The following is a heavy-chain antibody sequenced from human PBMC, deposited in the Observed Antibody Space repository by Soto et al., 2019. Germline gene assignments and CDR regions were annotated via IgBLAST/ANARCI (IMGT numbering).Heavy chain of an antibody. V-gene: IGHV1-69*13. CDR1: GGTFSSYA. J-gene: IGHJ6*02. D-gene: IGHD4-4*01. Sequence: SVKVSCKASGGTFSSYAISWVRQAPGQGLEWMGGIIPIFGTANYAQKFQGRVTITADESTSTAYMELSSLRSEDTAVYYCARDGDDYNPYYYYGMDAWGQGTTVTVSS. CDR3: ARDGDDYNPYYYYGMDA. CDR2: IIPIFGTA.